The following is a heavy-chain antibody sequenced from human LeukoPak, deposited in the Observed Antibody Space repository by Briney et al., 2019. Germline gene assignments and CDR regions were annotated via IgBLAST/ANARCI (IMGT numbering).Heavy chain of an antibody. CDR3: AREDVVLVDAVRYYYYGMDV. V-gene: IGHV1-46*01. D-gene: IGHD2-8*01. J-gene: IGHJ6*02. Sequence: GASVKVSCKASGYNFISYYMHWVRQAPGQGLEWMGRINPSGGSTSYAQKFQDRVTMTRDTSTSTVYMELSSLKSEDTAVYYCAREDVVLVDAVRYYYYGMDVWGQGTTVTVSS. CDR1: GYNFISYY. CDR2: INPSGGST.